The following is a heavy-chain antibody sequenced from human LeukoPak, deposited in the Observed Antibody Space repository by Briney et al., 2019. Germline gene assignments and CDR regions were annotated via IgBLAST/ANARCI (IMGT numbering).Heavy chain of an antibody. CDR1: GGSISSSSYY. D-gene: IGHD2-8*01. CDR2: IYYSGST. CDR3: ARNNTLMMYPRGGEDKGLDY. J-gene: IGHJ4*02. V-gene: IGHV4-39*01. Sequence: SETLSLTCTVSGGSISSSSYYWGWLRQPPGKGLEWIGSIYYSGSTHYNPSLKSRVTISVDTSKNEFSLKLSSVTAADTAVYYCARNNTLMMYPRGGEDKGLDYWGQGTLVTVSS.